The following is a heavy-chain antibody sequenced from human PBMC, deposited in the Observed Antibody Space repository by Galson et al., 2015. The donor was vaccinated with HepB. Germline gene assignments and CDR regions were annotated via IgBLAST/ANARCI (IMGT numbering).Heavy chain of an antibody. Sequence: SLRLSCAASGFTFSSYAMTWVRQAPGKGLEWVSAISGSGDSTFYADSLTGRFTISRDNSKNTLYLQMNSLRAEDTAVYYCAKLFTSKGGSYYWGQGTLVTVSS. CDR3: AKLFTSKGGSYY. CDR1: GFTFSSYA. J-gene: IGHJ4*02. D-gene: IGHD1-26*01. V-gene: IGHV3-23*01. CDR2: ISGSGDST.